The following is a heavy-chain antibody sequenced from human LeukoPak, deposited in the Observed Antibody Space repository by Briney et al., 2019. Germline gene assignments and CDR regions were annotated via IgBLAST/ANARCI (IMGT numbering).Heavy chain of an antibody. D-gene: IGHD3-3*01. Sequence: PGGSLRLSCAASGFTFSSYAMSWVRQAPGKGLGWVSAISGSGGSTYYADSVKGRFTISRDNSKNTLYLQMNSLRAEDTAVYYCAKVVVGGFWSGYYLGSGSYYFDYWGQGTLVTVSS. CDR1: GFTFSSYA. CDR3: AKVVVGGFWSGYYLGSGSYYFDY. J-gene: IGHJ4*02. CDR2: ISGSGGST. V-gene: IGHV3-23*01.